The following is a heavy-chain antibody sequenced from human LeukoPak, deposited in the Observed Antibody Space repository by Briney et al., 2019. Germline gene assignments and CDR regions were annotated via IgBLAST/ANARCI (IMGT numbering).Heavy chain of an antibody. V-gene: IGHV4-39*01. CDR3: ARIWAYCGGDCYSLYYYYGMDV. D-gene: IGHD2-21*02. J-gene: IGHJ6*02. CDR2: IYYSGST. Sequence: SETLSLTCTVSGGSISSSSYYWGWIRQPPGKGLEWIGSIYYSGSTYYNPSLKSRVTISVDTSKNQFSLKLSSVTAADTAVYYCARIWAYCGGDCYSLYYYYGMDVWGQGTTVTVSS. CDR1: GGSISSSSYY.